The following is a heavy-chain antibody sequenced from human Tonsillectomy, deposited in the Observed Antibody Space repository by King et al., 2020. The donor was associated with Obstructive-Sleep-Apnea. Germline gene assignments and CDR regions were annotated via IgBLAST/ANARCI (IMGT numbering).Heavy chain of an antibody. CDR3: AREEWERALDY. J-gene: IGHJ4*02. CDR1: GGSISSDDYY. V-gene: IGHV4-30-4*01. Sequence: VQLQESGPGLVKPSQTLSLTCTVSGGSISSDDYYWSWIRQPPGKGLEWIGYIHYTGSSFYNPSLRSRMTMSVDTSKSQFSLNLSSVTAADTAVYYCAREEWERALDYWRQGTLVTVSS. CDR2: IHYTGSS. D-gene: IGHD1-26*01.